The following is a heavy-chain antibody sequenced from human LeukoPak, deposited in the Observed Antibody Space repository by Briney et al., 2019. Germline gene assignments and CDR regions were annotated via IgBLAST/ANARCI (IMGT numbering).Heavy chain of an antibody. V-gene: IGHV4-61*01. CDR1: GASVSSGSRY. D-gene: IGHD6-13*01. J-gene: IGHJ4*02. CDR2: VSYNVHT. CDR3: ARVSVAGTGPDY. Sequence: SETLSLTCTVSGASVSSGSRYWSWIRQSPGKRLEWIGFVSYNVHTEYNPSLKSRVTLSVDTSTNQFSLRLSSVTAADTAIYFCARVSVAGTGPDYWGQETLVTVSS.